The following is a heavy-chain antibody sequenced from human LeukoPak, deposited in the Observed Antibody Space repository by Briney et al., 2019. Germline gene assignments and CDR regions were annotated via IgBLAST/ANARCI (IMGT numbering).Heavy chain of an antibody. CDR2: IIPIFGTA. CDR3: ARDRTLTRGYFMDV. Sequence: GASVKVSCKASGGTFSSYAISWVRQAPGQGLEWMGGIIPIFGTANYAQKFQGRVTITADESTSTAYMELSSLRSEDTAVYYCARDRTLTRGYFMDVWGKGTTVTVSS. D-gene: IGHD3-3*01. CDR1: GGTFSSYA. V-gene: IGHV1-69*13. J-gene: IGHJ6*03.